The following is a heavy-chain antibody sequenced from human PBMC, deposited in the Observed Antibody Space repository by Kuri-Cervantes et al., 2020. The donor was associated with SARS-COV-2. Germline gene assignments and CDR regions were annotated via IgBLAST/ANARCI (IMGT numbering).Heavy chain of an antibody. J-gene: IGHJ6*03. Sequence: SETLSLPCAVYGGSFSGYYWSWIRQPPGKGLEWIGEINHSGSTNYNPSLKSRVTISVDTSKNQFSLKLSSVTAADTAVYYCARNGGLGVSWQYYYYYMDVWGKGTTVTVSS. CDR1: GGSFSGYY. D-gene: IGHD6-13*01. CDR3: ARNGGLGVSWQYYYYYMDV. CDR2: INHSGST. V-gene: IGHV4-34*01.